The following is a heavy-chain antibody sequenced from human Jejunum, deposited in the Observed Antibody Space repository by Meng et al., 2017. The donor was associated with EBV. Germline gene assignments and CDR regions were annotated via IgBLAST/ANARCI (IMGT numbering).Heavy chain of an antibody. J-gene: IGHJ4*02. CDR2: IIDYNGDK. D-gene: IGHD6-13*01. Sequence: QELSGDEVRLPGASVYVSCYPSGYTFNNYCITWGRQAPGHGLEWMTWIIDYNGDKNYAQKFQDRITMTRETTTSTVYMELRSLTSDDTAIYYCGRPVGHQQQLDHWGQGTLVTVSS. V-gene: IGHV1-18*01. CDR1: GYTFNNYC. CDR3: GRPVGHQQQLDH.